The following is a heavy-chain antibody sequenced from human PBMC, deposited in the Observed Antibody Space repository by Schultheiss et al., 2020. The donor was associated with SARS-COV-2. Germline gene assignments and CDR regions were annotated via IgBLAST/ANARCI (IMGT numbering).Heavy chain of an antibody. D-gene: IGHD2-2*01. V-gene: IGHV4-34*01. CDR3: ARGPEAPYQLLSRRPRLRRSFDY. Sequence: SETLSLTCAVYGGSISSYYWSWIRQPPGKGLEWIGEINHSGNTNYNPSLKSRVTISVDTSKNQFSLRLTSVTAADTAVFYCARGPEAPYQLLSRRPRLRRSFDYWGQGTLVTVSS. CDR2: INHSGNT. CDR1: GGSISSYY. J-gene: IGHJ4*02.